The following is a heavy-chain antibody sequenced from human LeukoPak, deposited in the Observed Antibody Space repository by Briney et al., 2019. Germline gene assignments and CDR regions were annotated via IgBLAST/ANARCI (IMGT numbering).Heavy chain of an antibody. Sequence: GGSLRLSCAASGFTLSNYWMSWVRQAPGKGLEWVANIKQDGSEKYYVNSVKGRFTISRDNAKNSLYLQMNSLRAEDTAIYYCAREDDWNYEDYWGQGTLVTVSS. CDR3: AREDDWNYEDY. D-gene: IGHD1-7*01. J-gene: IGHJ4*02. CDR2: IKQDGSEK. CDR1: GFTLSNYW. V-gene: IGHV3-7*01.